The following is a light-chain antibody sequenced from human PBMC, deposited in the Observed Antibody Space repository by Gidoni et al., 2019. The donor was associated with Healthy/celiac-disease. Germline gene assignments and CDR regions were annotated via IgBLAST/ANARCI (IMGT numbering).Light chain of an antibody. J-gene: IGLJ3*02. CDR3: CSYAGSYTSWV. Sequence: QSALTQPRSVSGSPGQSVPLSCTGTSSDVGGYNYVSWYQQHPGKAPKLILYDVSKRPSGVPDRFSGSKSGNTASLTISGLQAEDEADYYCCSYAGSYTSWVFGGGTKLTVL. CDR1: SSDVGGYNY. CDR2: DVS. V-gene: IGLV2-11*01.